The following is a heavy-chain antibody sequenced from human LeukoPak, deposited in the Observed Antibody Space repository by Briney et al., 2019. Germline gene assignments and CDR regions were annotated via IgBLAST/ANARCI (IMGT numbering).Heavy chain of an antibody. CDR1: GGSFSGYY. CDR3: ARGRASSRFDP. J-gene: IGHJ5*02. Sequence: NSSETLSLTCAVYGGSFSGYYWSWIRQPPGKGLEWIGEINHSGSTNYNPSLKSRVTISVDTSKNQFSLKLSSVTAADTAVYYCARGRASSRFDPWGQGTLVTVSS. CDR2: INHSGST. V-gene: IGHV4-34*01.